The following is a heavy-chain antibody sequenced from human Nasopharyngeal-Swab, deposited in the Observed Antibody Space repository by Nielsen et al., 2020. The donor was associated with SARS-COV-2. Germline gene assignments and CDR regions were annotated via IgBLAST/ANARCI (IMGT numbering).Heavy chain of an antibody. Sequence: SETLSLTCAVYGGSFSGYYWSWIRQPPGKGLEWIGEINHSGSTNYNPSLKSRVTISVDTSKNQFSLKLSSVTAADTAVYYCARGEVLRFLEWSSAGGMDVWGQGTTVTVSS. D-gene: IGHD3-3*01. J-gene: IGHJ6*02. CDR2: INHSGST. V-gene: IGHV4-34*01. CDR3: ARGEVLRFLEWSSAGGMDV. CDR1: GGSFSGYY.